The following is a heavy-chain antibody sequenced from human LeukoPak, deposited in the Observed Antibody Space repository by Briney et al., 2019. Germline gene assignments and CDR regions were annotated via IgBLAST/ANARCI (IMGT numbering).Heavy chain of an antibody. CDR1: GGSFSGYY. CDR2: INHSGST. CDR3: ASTTVTYYFDY. D-gene: IGHD4-17*01. Sequence: SETLSLTCAVYGGSFSGYYWSWIRQPPGKGLEWTGEINHSGSTNYNPSLKSRVTISVDTSKSQFSLKLSSVTAADTAVYYCASTTVTYYFDYWGQGTLVTVSS. V-gene: IGHV4-34*01. J-gene: IGHJ4*02.